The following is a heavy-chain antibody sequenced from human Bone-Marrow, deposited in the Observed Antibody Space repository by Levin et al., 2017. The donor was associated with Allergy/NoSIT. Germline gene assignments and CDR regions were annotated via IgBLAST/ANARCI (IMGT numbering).Heavy chain of an antibody. CDR3: ASERYGDYILQNV. Sequence: GESLKISCKTSGDTFSGYYIHWARQAPGQGLEWMGRINPNSRGTMYPQKFQGRVTLTWDTSIRTSFMELSSQTSDDTAIYFCASERYGDYILQNVWGQGTLVTVSS. J-gene: IGHJ4*02. V-gene: IGHV1-2*06. D-gene: IGHD4-17*01. CDR2: INPNSRGT. CDR1: GDTFSGYY.